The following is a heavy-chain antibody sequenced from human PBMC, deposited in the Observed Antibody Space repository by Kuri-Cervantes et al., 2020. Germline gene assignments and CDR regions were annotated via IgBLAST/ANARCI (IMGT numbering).Heavy chain of an antibody. CDR2: ISWDGGST. D-gene: IGHD5-12*01. CDR1: GFTFDDYA. V-gene: IGHV3-43D*03. CDR3: AKDKGSRGYDSIDY. J-gene: IGHJ4*02. Sequence: GGSLRLSCAASGFTFDDYAMHWVRQAPGKGLEWVSLISWDGGSTYYADSVKGRFTISRDNSKNSLYLQMNNLRAEDTALYYCAKDKGSRGYDSIDYWGQGTLVTVSS.